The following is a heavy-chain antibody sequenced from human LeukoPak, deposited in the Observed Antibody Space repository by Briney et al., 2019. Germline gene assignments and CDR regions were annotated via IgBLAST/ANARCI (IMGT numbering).Heavy chain of an antibody. J-gene: IGHJ4*02. Sequence: GGSLRLSCAASGFTFSSYAMSWFRQAPGKGLEWVSAISGSGGSTYYADSVKGRFTISRDNSKNTLYLQMNSLRAEDTAVYYCAKAPAPHYYDSSAQGVDYWGQGTLVTVSS. V-gene: IGHV3-23*01. CDR2: ISGSGGST. CDR1: GFTFSSYA. D-gene: IGHD3-22*01. CDR3: AKAPAPHYYDSSAQGVDY.